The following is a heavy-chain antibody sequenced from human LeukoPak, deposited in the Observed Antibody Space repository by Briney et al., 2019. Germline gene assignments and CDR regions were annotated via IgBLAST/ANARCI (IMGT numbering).Heavy chain of an antibody. CDR2: ISNGGST. CDR3: ARSPDSSGYWDAFDM. V-gene: IGHV4-59*08. CDR1: GGSIGGYY. J-gene: IGHJ3*02. D-gene: IGHD3-22*01. Sequence: SVTLSLTCTVSGGSIGGYYWSWIRQPPGKGLEWIGYISNGGSTDYNPSLKSRVTISVDTSKNQFSLKLSSVTAADTAVYYCARSPDSSGYWDAFDMWGQGTMVTVSS.